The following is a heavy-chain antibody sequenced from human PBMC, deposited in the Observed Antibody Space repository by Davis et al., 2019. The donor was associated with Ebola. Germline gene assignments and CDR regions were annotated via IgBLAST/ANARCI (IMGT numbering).Heavy chain of an antibody. CDR1: GYTFHSFG. V-gene: IGHV1-18*01. CDR2: ISPYDDRT. Sequence: ASVKVSCKASGYTFHSFGISWVRQAPGQGLEWMGWISPYDDRTKYAQKVQGRVTMTTDTSTSTAYMELRSLRSDDTAVYYCARPVTGTRSYYGLDVWGQGTTVTVSS. D-gene: IGHD1-7*01. J-gene: IGHJ6*02. CDR3: ARPVTGTRSYYGLDV.